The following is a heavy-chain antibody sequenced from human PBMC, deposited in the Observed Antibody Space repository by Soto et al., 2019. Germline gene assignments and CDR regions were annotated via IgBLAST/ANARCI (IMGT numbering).Heavy chain of an antibody. CDR3: ARARVLGLVIVGDYYYYFMDV. CDR1: GGSFSGYY. D-gene: IGHD3-16*02. CDR2: INHSGST. V-gene: IGHV4-34*01. J-gene: IGHJ6*03. Sequence: PSETLSLTCAVYGGSFSGYYWTWIRQPPGKGLEWIGEINHSGSTNYNPSLKSRVTISVDTSKNQFSLKLSSVTAADTAVYYCARARVLGLVIVGDYYYYFMDVWAKGTTVTVSS.